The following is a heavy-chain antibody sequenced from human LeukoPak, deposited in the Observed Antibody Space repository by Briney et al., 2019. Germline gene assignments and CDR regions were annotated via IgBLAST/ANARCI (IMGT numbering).Heavy chain of an antibody. D-gene: IGHD6-6*01. CDR1: GGSMSSSY. Sequence: PSETLSLTCTVSGGSMSSSYWSWTRQPPGKGLEWIGYIYNSGTIYYSGSTNYNPSLLSRVTISVDTSKNQFSLKLRSVTAADTAVYYCARDRGPLAARPRWFDPWGQGTLVTVSS. CDR2: IYNSGTIYYSGST. CDR3: ARDRGPLAARPRWFDP. J-gene: IGHJ5*02. V-gene: IGHV4-59*12.